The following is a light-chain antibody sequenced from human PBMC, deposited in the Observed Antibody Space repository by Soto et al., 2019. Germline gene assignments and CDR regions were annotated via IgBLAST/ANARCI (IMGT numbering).Light chain of an antibody. CDR3: QQRSNQIT. J-gene: IGKJ5*01. CDR2: DAS. V-gene: IGKV3-11*02. CDR1: QSVSSY. Sequence: EIVLTQSPATLSLSPGERATLSCRASQSVSSYLAWYQQKPGQAPRLLIYDASNRATGIPARFSGSGSGRDFTLTISSLEPEDFAVYYCQQRSNQITFGQGTLLEIK.